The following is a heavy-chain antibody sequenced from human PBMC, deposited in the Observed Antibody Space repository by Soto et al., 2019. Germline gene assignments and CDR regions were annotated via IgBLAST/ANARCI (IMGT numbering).Heavy chain of an antibody. CDR2: IYWDDDK. D-gene: IGHD4-17*01. CDR1: GFSLSTSGVG. CDR3: AHVMTTVTTARPYYFDY. Sequence: QITLKESGPTLVKPTQTLTLTCTFSGFSLSTSGVGVGWIRQPPGKALEWLALIYWDDDKRYSPSLKSRLTITKDTSKNQVVLTMTNMDPVDTATYYCAHVMTTVTTARPYYFDYWGQGTLVTVSS. V-gene: IGHV2-5*02. J-gene: IGHJ4*02.